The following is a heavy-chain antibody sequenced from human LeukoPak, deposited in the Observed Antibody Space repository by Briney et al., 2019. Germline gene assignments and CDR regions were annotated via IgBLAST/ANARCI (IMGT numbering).Heavy chain of an antibody. CDR1: GASFSGYY. Sequence: SKTLSLTCAVYGASFSGYYWGWIPKPLGKGLEGIEEADHSGSTNYNPSLKSRVTISVDTSKNQFSLKLSSVTAADTAVYYCAADLRLGELSPPLDAFDIWGQGTMVTVSS. D-gene: IGHD3-16*02. V-gene: IGHV4-34*01. CDR2: ADHSGST. CDR3: AADLRLGELSPPLDAFDI. J-gene: IGHJ3*02.